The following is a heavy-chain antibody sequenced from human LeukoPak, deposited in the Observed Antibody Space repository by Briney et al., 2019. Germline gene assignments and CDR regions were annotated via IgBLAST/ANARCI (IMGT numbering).Heavy chain of an antibody. CDR1: GFTFGSFA. CDR2: ISGRGDIT. V-gene: IGHV3-23*01. CDR3: GAGDSSGWYYFDY. Sequence: GGSLRLSCAASGFTFGSFAMSWVRQAQGKGLEWVSSISGRGDITYYADSVKGRFTISRDNSKNTLYLQMNSLRAEDTAVYYCGAGDSSGWYYFDYWGQGALVTVSS. D-gene: IGHD6-19*01. J-gene: IGHJ4*02.